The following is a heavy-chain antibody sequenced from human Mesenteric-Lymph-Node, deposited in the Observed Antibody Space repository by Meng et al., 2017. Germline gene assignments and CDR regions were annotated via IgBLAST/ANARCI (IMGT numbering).Heavy chain of an antibody. CDR2: FFHSGIT. J-gene: IGHJ4*02. D-gene: IGHD2-15*01. CDR1: GGSISWGTW. CDR3: TKNGAYSLEY. V-gene: IGHV4-4*02. Sequence: ASGPGLLRPLGTLSLTCAVAGGSISWGTWWSWVRQPPGKGLQWIGEFFHSGITNYNPSLKSRATISVDTSKNHFSLELSSVTAADTAVYYCTKNGAYSLEYWGQGALVTVFS.